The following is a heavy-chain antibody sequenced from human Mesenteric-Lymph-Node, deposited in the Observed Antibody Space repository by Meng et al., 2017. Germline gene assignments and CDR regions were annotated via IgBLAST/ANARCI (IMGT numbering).Heavy chain of an antibody. J-gene: IGHJ4*02. D-gene: IGHD1-14*01. CDR3: ARDRNCAT. V-gene: IGHV3-7*01. CDR2: IKQDASEK. Sequence: GESLKISCAASGISLRGYWMTWVRQAPGKGLEWVANIKQDASEKNYVDSVKGRFTISRDNTKNSVYLQMNNLRAEDTAVYYCARDRNCATWGQGTLVTVSS. CDR1: GISLRGYW.